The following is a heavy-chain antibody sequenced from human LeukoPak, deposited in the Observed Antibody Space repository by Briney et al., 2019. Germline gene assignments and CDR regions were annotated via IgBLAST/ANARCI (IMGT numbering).Heavy chain of an antibody. V-gene: IGHV5-51*01. Sequence: GESLKISCKGSGYSFTSYWIGWVRQMPGKGLEWMGIIYPGDSDTTYSPSFQGQVTISADKSISTAYLQWSSLKASDTAMYYCARSAGCSGGSCYTPKDYYYYAMDVWGQGTTVTASS. CDR1: GYSFTSYW. J-gene: IGHJ6*02. CDR3: ARSAGCSGGSCYTPKDYYYYAMDV. D-gene: IGHD2-15*01. CDR2: IYPGDSDT.